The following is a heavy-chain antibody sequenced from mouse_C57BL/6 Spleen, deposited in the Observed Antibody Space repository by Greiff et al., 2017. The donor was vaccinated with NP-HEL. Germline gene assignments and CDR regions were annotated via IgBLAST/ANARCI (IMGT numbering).Heavy chain of an antibody. V-gene: IGHV1-81*01. CDR2: IYPRSGNT. CDR3: ARETGRQLRLDYYAMDY. Sequence: LVESGAELARPGASVKLSCKASGYTFTSYGISWVKQRTGQGLEWIGEIYPRSGNTYYNEKFKGKATLTADKSSSTAYMELRSLTSEDSAVYFCARETGRQLRLDYYAMDYWGQGTSVTVSS. CDR1: GYTFTSYG. J-gene: IGHJ4*01. D-gene: IGHD3-2*02.